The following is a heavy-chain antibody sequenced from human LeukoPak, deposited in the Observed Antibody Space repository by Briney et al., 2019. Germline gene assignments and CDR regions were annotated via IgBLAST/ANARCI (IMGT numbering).Heavy chain of an antibody. J-gene: IGHJ4*02. CDR1: GFIFSSYE. V-gene: IGHV3-48*03. D-gene: IGHD3-10*01. Sequence: GGSLRLSCAASGFIFSSYEMNWVRQAPGKGLEWVSYISTSGSTIYYADSVKGRFTISRDNAKNSLYLQMNSLRAEDTAVYYCARGYGSECDLPFDYWGQGTLVTVSS. CDR3: ARGYGSECDLPFDY. CDR2: ISTSGSTI.